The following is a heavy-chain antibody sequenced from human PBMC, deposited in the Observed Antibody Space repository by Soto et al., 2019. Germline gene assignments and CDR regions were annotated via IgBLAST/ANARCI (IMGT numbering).Heavy chain of an antibody. J-gene: IGHJ4*02. Sequence: GGSLRLSCAASGFTFSSYWMSWVRQAPGKGLEWVANIKQDGSEKYYVDSVKGRFTISRDNAKNSLYLQMNSLGAEDTAVYYCARDLAYYGSGTSPGYWGQGTLVTVSS. D-gene: IGHD3-10*01. CDR1: GFTFSSYW. CDR2: IKQDGSEK. V-gene: IGHV3-7*03. CDR3: ARDLAYYGSGTSPGY.